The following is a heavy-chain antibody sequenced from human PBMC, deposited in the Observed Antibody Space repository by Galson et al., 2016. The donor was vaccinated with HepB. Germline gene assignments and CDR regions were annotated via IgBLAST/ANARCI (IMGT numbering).Heavy chain of an antibody. V-gene: IGHV3-30*03. J-gene: IGHJ4*02. CDR1: GFSFSSYG. D-gene: IGHD4-23*01. Sequence: SLRLSCAASGFSFSSYGMHWVRQPPGKGLEWVALVSSDETNKFYADSVKGRFTISRDNSKNMLYLQMHSPRTEDTALYYCASDHGGNPGSDYWGQGTLVTVSS. CDR2: VSSDETNK. CDR3: ASDHGGNPGSDY.